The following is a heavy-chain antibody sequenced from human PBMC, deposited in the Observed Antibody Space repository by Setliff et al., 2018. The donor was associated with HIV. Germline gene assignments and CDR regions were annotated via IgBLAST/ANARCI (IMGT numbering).Heavy chain of an antibody. V-gene: IGHV4-4*02. D-gene: IGHD6-13*01. J-gene: IGHJ4*02. CDR2: ISQSGKT. Sequence: SETLSLPCAVSADSIGTNHWWNWVRQPPGKGLEWIGEISQSGKTNYHPSLKSRITISMEASKTHFSLTLNSVTAADTAVYYCARAVAASATSVVDYWGQGIQVTVSS. CDR3: ARAVAASATSVVDY. CDR1: ADSIGTNHW.